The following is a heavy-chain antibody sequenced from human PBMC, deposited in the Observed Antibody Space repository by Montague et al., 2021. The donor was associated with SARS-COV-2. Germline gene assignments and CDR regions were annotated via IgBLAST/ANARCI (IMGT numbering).Heavy chain of an antibody. V-gene: IGHV4-34*01. Sequence: SETLSLTCAVYGASFSGYHWTWIRQSPGRGLEWIGEVIHSGNTTYNPSLQGRLTMSVDNYKNQFSLRLSSVTAADTAVYFCAKGSHSYTTRGLRTWWFYPWGPGTLVTVS. D-gene: IGHD5-18*01. CDR3: AKGSHSYTTRGLRTWWFYP. J-gene: IGHJ5*02. CDR2: VIHSGNT. CDR1: GASFSGYH.